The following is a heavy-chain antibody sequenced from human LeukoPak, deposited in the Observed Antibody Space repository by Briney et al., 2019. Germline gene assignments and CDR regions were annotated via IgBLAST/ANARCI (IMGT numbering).Heavy chain of an antibody. CDR3: AIWHSGGGSDAFDI. J-gene: IGHJ3*02. D-gene: IGHD3-10*01. V-gene: IGHV1-69*13. CDR2: IIPIFGTA. CDR1: GGTFSSYA. Sequence: ASVKVSCKASGGTFSSYAISWVRQAPGQGLEWMGGIIPIFGTANYAQKFQGRVTITADESTSTAYMELSSLRSEDTAVYYCAIWHSGGGSDAFDIWGQGTMVTVSS.